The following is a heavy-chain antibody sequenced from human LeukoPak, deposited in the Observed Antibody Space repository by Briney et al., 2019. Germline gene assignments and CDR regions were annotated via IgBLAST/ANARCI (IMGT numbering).Heavy chain of an antibody. V-gene: IGHV4-39*07. D-gene: IGHD4-17*01. CDR3: ARGDDYGDYGDFDY. CDR1: GGSISSSSYY. CDR2: IYYSGST. J-gene: IGHJ4*02. Sequence: PSETLSLTCTVSGGSISSSSYYWGWIRQPPGKGLEWIGSIYYSGSTYYNPSLKSRVTISVDTSKNQFSMKLSSVTAADTAVYYCARGDDYGDYGDFDYWGQGTLVTVSS.